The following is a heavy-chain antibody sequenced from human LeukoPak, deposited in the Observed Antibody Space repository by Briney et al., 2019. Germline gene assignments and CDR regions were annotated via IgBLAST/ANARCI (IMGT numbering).Heavy chain of an antibody. D-gene: IGHD3-16*02. CDR3: ASTYYDYIWGSYRSPDDAFDI. CDR2: ISGSGGST. V-gene: IGHV3-23*01. CDR1: GFTFSSYA. Sequence: GGSLRLSCAASGFTFSSYAMSWVRQAPGKGLEWGSAISGSGGSTYYADSVKGRFTISRDNSKNTLYLQMNSLRAEDTAVYYCASTYYDYIWGSYRSPDDAFDIWGQGTMVTVSS. J-gene: IGHJ3*02.